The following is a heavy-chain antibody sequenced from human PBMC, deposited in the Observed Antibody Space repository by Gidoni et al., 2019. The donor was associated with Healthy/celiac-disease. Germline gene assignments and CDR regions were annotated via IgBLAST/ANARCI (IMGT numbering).Heavy chain of an antibody. J-gene: IGHJ6*02. CDR2: ISSSSSTI. D-gene: IGHD6-13*01. CDR1: GFTFSSYS. Sequence: EVQLVESGGGLVQPGGSLRRSCAASGFTFSSYSLKWVRQAPGKGLEWVSYISSSSSTIYDADSVKGRFTISRDNAKNSLYLQMNSLRAEDTAVYYCARSEGSSSWEYYYYYGMDVWGQGTTVTVSS. V-gene: IGHV3-48*01. CDR3: ARSEGSSSWEYYYYYGMDV.